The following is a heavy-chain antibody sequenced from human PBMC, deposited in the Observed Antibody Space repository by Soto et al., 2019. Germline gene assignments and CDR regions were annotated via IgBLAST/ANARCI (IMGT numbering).Heavy chain of an antibody. Sequence: QVQLVQSGAEVKKPGASVKVSCKASGYTFINYYIHWVRQAPGQGVEWMGVINPYGGSTVYAQKRQCRVTFTRDTSTSTVYVELSSLRSDDTAVYFCVRATAARQRDYSYHYYLHIWGKGTTVTVSS. CDR2: INPYGGST. CDR1: GYTFINYY. J-gene: IGHJ6*03. CDR3: VRATAARQRDYSYHYYLHI. V-gene: IGHV1-46*03. D-gene: IGHD6-6*01.